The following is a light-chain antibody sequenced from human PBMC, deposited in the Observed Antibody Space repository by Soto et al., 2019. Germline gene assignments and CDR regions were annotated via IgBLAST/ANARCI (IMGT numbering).Light chain of an antibody. J-gene: IGKJ1*01. V-gene: IGKV3-15*01. Sequence: EIVITQSPPTLSASPGERATLSCRASQSVSSNLAWYQQKPGQAPRLLIYGASTRATGVPARFSGSGSGTEFTLTISSLQSEDFAVYYCQQYNNWPWTFGQGTKVDI. CDR2: GAS. CDR3: QQYNNWPWT. CDR1: QSVSSN.